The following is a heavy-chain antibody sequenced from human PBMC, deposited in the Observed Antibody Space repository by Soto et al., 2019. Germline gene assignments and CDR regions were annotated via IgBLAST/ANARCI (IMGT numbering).Heavy chain of an antibody. CDR2: ISYDGSNK. Sequence: GGSLRLSCAASGFTFSSYAMHWVRQAPGKGLEWVAVISYDGSNKYYADSVKGRFTISRDNSKNTLYLQMNSLRAEDTAAYYCARDPTRGVVVVVAAYYYYYGMDVWGQGTTVTVSS. CDR1: GFTFSSYA. D-gene: IGHD2-15*01. J-gene: IGHJ6*02. CDR3: ARDPTRGVVVVVAAYYYYYGMDV. V-gene: IGHV3-30-3*01.